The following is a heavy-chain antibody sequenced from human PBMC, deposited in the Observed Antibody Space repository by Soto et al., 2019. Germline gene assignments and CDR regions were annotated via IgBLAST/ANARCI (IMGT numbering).Heavy chain of an antibody. CDR2: IYYSGST. V-gene: IGHV4-59*01. J-gene: IGHJ4*02. CDR1: GGSNSSYY. CDR3: ARLEYSSGWYRFGY. D-gene: IGHD6-19*01. Sequence: QVQLQESGPGLVKPSETLSLTCTVSGGSNSSYYWSWIRQPPGKGLEWIGYIYYSGSTNYNPSLKSRVTISVDTSKNQFSLKLSSVTAADTAVYYCARLEYSSGWYRFGYWGQGTLVTVSS.